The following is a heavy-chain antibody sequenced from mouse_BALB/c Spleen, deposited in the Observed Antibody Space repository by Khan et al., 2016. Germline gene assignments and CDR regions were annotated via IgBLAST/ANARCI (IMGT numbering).Heavy chain of an antibody. D-gene: IGHD3-1*01. Sequence: QVRLQQSGPELVKSGASVNMSCKASGYTFTDYVIGWVKQRTGPGLEWTGEIYPGSNNIYYNEKFKDKATLTADKSSSTAYMQHSSLTSEDSAVYFCARSGSLSYYTLDYWGQGASVTVSS. CDR1: GYTFTDYV. J-gene: IGHJ4*01. CDR3: ARSGSLSYYTLDY. CDR2: IYPGSNNI. V-gene: IGHV1-81*01.